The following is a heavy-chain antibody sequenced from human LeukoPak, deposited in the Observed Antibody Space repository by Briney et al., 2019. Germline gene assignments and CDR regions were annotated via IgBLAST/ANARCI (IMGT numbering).Heavy chain of an antibody. CDR1: GGSISSSSSY. J-gene: IGHJ4*02. CDR3: AREVRFSGRTE. Sequence: SETLSLTCTVSGGSISSSSSYWSWIRQHPGKGLEWIGYIYYSGSTYYNPSLKSRVTISVDTSKNQFSLKLSSVTAADTAVYYCAREVRFSGRTEWGQGTLVTVSS. V-gene: IGHV4-31*03. CDR2: IYYSGST. D-gene: IGHD1-26*01.